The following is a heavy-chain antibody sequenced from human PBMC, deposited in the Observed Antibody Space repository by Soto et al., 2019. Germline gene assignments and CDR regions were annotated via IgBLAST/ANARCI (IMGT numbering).Heavy chain of an antibody. CDR2: IYHSGST. Sequence: QLQLQESGSGLVKPSQTLSLTCAVSGGSISSGGYSWSWIRQPPGKGLEWIGYIYHSGSTYYNPSLKSRVTISVDRSKNQFSLKLSSVTAADTAVYYCARGLGDYDYVWGRGGYYFDYWGQGNLVTVSS. D-gene: IGHD3-16*01. CDR3: ARGLGDYDYVWGRGGYYFDY. V-gene: IGHV4-30-2*01. CDR1: GGSISSGGYS. J-gene: IGHJ4*02.